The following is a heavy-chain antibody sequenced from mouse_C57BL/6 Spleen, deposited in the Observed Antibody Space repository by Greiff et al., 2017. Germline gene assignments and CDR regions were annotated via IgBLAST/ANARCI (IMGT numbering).Heavy chain of an antibody. CDR3: AKGDYGSSYDWFAY. D-gene: IGHD1-1*01. V-gene: IGHV5-17*01. CDR1: GFTFSDYG. Sequence: EVQRVESGGGLVKPGGSLKLSCAASGFTFSDYGMHWVRQAPEKGLEWVAYISSGSSTIYYADTVKGRFTISRDNAKNTLFLQMTSLRSEDTAMYYCAKGDYGSSYDWFAYWGQGTLVTVSA. J-gene: IGHJ3*01. CDR2: ISSGSSTI.